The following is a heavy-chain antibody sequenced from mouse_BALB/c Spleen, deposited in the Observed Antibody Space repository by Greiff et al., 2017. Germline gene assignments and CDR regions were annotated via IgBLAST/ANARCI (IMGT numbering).Heavy chain of an antibody. CDR1: GFTFSSFG. CDR3: ARSGGNYVSYWYFGV. Sequence: EVMLVESGGGLVQPGGSRKLSCAASGFTFSSFGMHWVRQAPEKGLEWVAYISSGSSTIYYADTVKGRFTISRDNPKNTLFLQMTSLRSEDTAMYYCARSGGNYVSYWYFGVWGAGTTVTVSS. J-gene: IGHJ1*01. CDR2: ISSGSSTI. V-gene: IGHV5-17*02. D-gene: IGHD2-1*01.